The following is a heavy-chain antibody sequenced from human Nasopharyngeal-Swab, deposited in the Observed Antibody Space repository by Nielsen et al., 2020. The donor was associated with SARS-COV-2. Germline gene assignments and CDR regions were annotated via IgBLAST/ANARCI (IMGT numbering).Heavy chain of an antibody. D-gene: IGHD5/OR15-5a*01. J-gene: IGHJ4*02. CDR1: GLTIANYA. CDR2: ISGSGGST. Sequence: GGSLRLSCAASGLTIANYAMSWVRQAPGKGLEWVSGISGSGGSTYYADSVKGQFTISKDNSRNTVYLRMNSLRAEDTAVYYCAKLGLFAGYDYSVAYWGQGTLVTVSS. V-gene: IGHV3-23*01. CDR3: AKLGLFAGYDYSVAY.